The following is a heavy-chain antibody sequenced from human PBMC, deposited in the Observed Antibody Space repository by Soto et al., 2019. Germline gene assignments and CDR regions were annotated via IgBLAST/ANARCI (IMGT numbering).Heavy chain of an antibody. CDR2: TIPMFATA. V-gene: IGHV1-69*13. CDR1: GGSFSNYI. CDR3: ARGLFGQQWLVGFDT. Sequence: SVKVCCKASGGSFSNYIFAWVRQASGQGLEWMGGTIPMFATAQYAQKLQGRVTITADESTSTVYMDLTSLTSDDTAVYYCARGLFGQQWLVGFDTWGQGTLVTVSS. J-gene: IGHJ4*02. D-gene: IGHD6-19*01.